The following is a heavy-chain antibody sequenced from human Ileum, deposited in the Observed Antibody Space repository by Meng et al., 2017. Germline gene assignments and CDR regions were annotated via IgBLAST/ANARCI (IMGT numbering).Heavy chain of an antibody. D-gene: IGHD7-27*01. CDR3: ARDHWGSLDY. V-gene: IGHV4-61*08. CDR2: AGT. J-gene: IGHJ4*02. CDR1: GGSVSTSDYQ. Sequence: QVQLPGTGPRLGRPAETLSSICTVSGGSVSTSDYQWGWIRQPPGKGLEWIGYAGTNYNPSLKSRVTISVDTSKRQFSLKLTSVTAADTAVYYYARDHWGSLDYWGQGILVTVSS.